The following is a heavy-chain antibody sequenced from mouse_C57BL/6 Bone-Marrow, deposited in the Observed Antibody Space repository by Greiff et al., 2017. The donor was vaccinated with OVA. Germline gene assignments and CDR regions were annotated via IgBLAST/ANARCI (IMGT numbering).Heavy chain of an antibody. CDR2: IRSKSSNYAT. V-gene: IGHV10-3*01. J-gene: IGHJ4*01. CDR1: GFTFNTYA. D-gene: IGHD1-1*01. CDR3: VRGDYYGSSFYYYAMDY. Sequence: EVKVVESGGGLVQPKGSLKLSCAASGFTFNTYAMHWVRQAPGKGLEWVARIRSKSSNYATYYADSVKDRFTISRDDSQSMLYLQMNNLKTEDTAMYYCVRGDYYGSSFYYYAMDYWGQGTSVTVSS.